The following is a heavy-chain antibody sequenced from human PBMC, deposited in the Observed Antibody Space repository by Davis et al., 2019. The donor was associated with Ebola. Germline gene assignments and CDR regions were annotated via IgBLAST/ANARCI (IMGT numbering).Heavy chain of an antibody. J-gene: IGHJ4*02. CDR2: INHSGST. CDR3: ARCQGSSPDLDY. CDR1: GGSFSGYY. Sequence: PSETLSLTCAVYGGSFSGYYWSWIRQPPGKGLEWIGEINHSGSTNYNPSLKSRVTISVDTSKNQFSLKRSSVSAADTAVYYCARCQGSSPDLDYWGQGTLVTVSS. D-gene: IGHD6-6*01. V-gene: IGHV4-34*01.